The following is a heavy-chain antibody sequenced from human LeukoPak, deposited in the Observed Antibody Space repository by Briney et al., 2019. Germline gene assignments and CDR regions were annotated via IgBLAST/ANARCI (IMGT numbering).Heavy chain of an antibody. Sequence: GGSLRLSCSSSGFTFGDFGMSWFRQAPGKGPEWVGFIRSKVYGGATEYAASVKGRFIISRDDCKSIAYLQMNSLETEDTAVYYCSRSRRVLCTGACYSFDYWGQGTLVTVSS. CDR3: SRSRRVLCTGACYSFDY. D-gene: IGHD2-8*02. CDR1: GFTFGDFG. CDR2: IRSKVYGGAT. J-gene: IGHJ4*02. V-gene: IGHV3-49*03.